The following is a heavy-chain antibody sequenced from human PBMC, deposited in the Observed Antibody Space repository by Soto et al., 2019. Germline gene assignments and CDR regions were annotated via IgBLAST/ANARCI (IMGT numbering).Heavy chain of an antibody. CDR3: ASLELRGAFDI. CDR1: GGTFSSYA. CDR2: IIPIFGTA. V-gene: IGHV1-69*01. J-gene: IGHJ3*02. D-gene: IGHD1-7*01. Sequence: QVQLVQAGAEVKKPGSSVKVSCKASGGTFSSYAISWVRHAPGQGLEWMGGIIPIFGTANYAQKFQGRVTITADESTSTDYMDLSSLRSEDTAVYYCASLELRGAFDIWGQGTMVTVSS.